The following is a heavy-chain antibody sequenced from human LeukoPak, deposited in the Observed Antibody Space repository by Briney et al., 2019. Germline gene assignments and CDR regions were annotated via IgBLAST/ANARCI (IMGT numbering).Heavy chain of an antibody. V-gene: IGHV3-23*01. CDR1: GFTFSSYG. CDR2: LSGSGGST. D-gene: IGHD3-3*01. CDR3: AKGGYHDFWSGYGGAPGYYYMDV. J-gene: IGHJ6*03. Sequence: GGSLRLSCAASGFTFSSYGLSWVRQAPGKGLEWVSALSGSGGSTYYADAVKGRFTISRDNSKNTLYLQMNGLRAEDTAVYYCAKGGYHDFWSGYGGAPGYYYMDVWGKGTTVTVSS.